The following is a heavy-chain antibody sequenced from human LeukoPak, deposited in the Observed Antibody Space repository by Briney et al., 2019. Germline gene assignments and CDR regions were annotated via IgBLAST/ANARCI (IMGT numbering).Heavy chain of an antibody. CDR1: GFTFCSYA. CDR3: ARDANGVDY. D-gene: IGHD2-8*01. CDR2: ISYDGCNK. V-gene: IGHV3-30-3*01. Sequence: GRTLRLLCAASGFTFCSYAMHWAPHAPGTGLEWVAVISYDGCNKYYADSVKSRFTISRDNSKNTLYLQMNSLRAEDTAVYYCARDANGVDYWGQGTRVTVSS. J-gene: IGHJ4*02.